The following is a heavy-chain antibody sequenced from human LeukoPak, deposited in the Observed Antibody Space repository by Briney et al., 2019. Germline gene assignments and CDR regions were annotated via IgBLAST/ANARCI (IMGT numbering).Heavy chain of an antibody. CDR2: IYTSGST. V-gene: IGHV4-61*02. Sequence: SETLSLTCTVSGNSISSGDNYWSWIRQPAGKGLEWIGRIYTSGSTNYNPSLKSRVTISGDTSKNQFSLKLSSVTAADTAVYYCARGNDYVWGSYAIWGQGTLVTVSS. D-gene: IGHD3-16*01. CDR1: GNSISSGDNY. J-gene: IGHJ4*02. CDR3: ARGNDYVWGSYAI.